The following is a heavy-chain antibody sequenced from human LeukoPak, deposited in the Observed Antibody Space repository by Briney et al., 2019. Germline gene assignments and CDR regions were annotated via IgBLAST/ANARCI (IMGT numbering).Heavy chain of an antibody. CDR2: ISSDGSND. CDR1: GFTFSSYA. D-gene: IGHD3-22*01. Sequence: PGGSLRLSCAASGFTFSSYAMHWVRQAPGKGLEWVAVISSDGSNDYYADSVKGRFTISRDNSKNTLYLQMSSLRPEDTAVYYCARVGDSSGYYYRYFDYWGQGTLITVSS. J-gene: IGHJ4*02. V-gene: IGHV3-30-3*01. CDR3: ARVGDSSGYYYRYFDY.